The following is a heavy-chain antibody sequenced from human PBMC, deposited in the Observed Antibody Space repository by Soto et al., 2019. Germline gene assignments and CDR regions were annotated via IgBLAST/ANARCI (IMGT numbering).Heavy chain of an antibody. V-gene: IGHV3-23*01. D-gene: IGHD6-6*01. CDR1: GFTFSSYA. Sequence: GGSLRLSCAASGFTFSSYAMSWVHQAPGKGLEWVSAISGSGGSTYYADSVKGRFTISRDNSKNTLYLQMNSLRAEDTAVYYCAKDRGRSSSPPQYFQHWGQGTLVTVSS. J-gene: IGHJ1*01. CDR2: ISGSGGST. CDR3: AKDRGRSSSPPQYFQH.